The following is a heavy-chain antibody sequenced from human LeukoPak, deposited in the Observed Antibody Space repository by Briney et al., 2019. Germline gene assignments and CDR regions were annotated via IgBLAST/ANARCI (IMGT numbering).Heavy chain of an antibody. Sequence: ETPSLTRTVSGGSISSSSYYWGWIRQPPGKGLEWIGSIYYSGSTYYNPSLKSRVTISVDTSKNQFSLKLSSVTAADTAVYYCARKLGGYMAFDYWGQGTLVTVSS. CDR1: GGSISSSSYY. V-gene: IGHV4-39*01. CDR3: ARKLGGYMAFDY. J-gene: IGHJ4*02. CDR2: IYYSGST. D-gene: IGHD7-27*01.